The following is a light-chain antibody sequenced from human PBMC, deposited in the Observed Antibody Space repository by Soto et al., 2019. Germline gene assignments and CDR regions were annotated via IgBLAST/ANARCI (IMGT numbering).Light chain of an antibody. Sequence: EIVLTQSPATLSLSPGDRATLSCRASQSVASYLAWYQQKPGQAPRLLIFDASNSATGIPARFIGSRSGTEFILTTSSLEPEDVAVDYYHHRSSWPPDTFGQGTKLEIK. CDR3: HHRSSWPPDT. J-gene: IGKJ2*01. CDR2: DAS. CDR1: QSVASY. V-gene: IGKV3-11*01.